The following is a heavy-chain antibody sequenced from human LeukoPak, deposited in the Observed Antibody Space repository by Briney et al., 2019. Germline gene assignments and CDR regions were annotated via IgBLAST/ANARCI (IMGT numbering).Heavy chain of an antibody. CDR1: GGTFRSYA. Sequence: ASVQVSCHASGGTFRSYAISWVRQAPGQGLEWRGGVIPIFGTANYAQKFQGRVTITTDESTSTAYMELSSLRSEDTAVYYCARGYCSSTSCYRNWFDPWGQGTLVTVSS. V-gene: IGHV1-69*05. CDR3: ARGYCSSTSCYRNWFDP. J-gene: IGHJ5*02. CDR2: VIPIFGTA. D-gene: IGHD2-2*01.